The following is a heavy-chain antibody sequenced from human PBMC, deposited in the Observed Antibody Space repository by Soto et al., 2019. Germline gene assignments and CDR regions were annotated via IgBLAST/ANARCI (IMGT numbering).Heavy chain of an antibody. CDR2: INPNSGGT. Sequence: GASVEPTSKASGYGITGNYMHSVQQAPGQGLEWMGWINPNSGGTNYAQKFQGWVTMTRDTSISTAYMELSRLRSDDTAVYYCERGGVAAGTSLFEPWGQGNLVTVS. V-gene: IGHV1-2*04. J-gene: IGHJ5*02. D-gene: IGHD6-13*01. CDR1: GYGITGNY. CDR3: ERGGVAAGTSLFEP.